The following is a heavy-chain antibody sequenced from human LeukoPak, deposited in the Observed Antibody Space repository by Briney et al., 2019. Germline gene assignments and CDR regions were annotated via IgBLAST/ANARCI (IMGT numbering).Heavy chain of an antibody. CDR2: ISGYSGDT. D-gene: IGHD3-16*01. Sequence: ASVKISCKSSGYMFTSYGVSWLRQAPGQGLEWMGGISGYSGDTKYSKTFQDRMTITADAASNTAYMDLRSLRSDDTAVYYCARILITFGGLMFGTFDYWGQGSLVIVSS. CDR1: GYMFTSYG. V-gene: IGHV1-18*01. J-gene: IGHJ4*02. CDR3: ARILITFGGLMFGTFDY.